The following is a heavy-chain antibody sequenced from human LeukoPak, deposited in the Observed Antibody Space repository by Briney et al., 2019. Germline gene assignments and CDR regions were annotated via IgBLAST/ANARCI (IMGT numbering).Heavy chain of an antibody. Sequence: KPSETLSLTCAVYGGSFSGYYWSWIRQPPGKGLEWIGEINHSGSPNYNPSLKSRVNISIDTSKNQFSLKLSPVTAADTAVYYCARDLSDYYGSGSYRPIDAFDIWGQGTMVTVSS. J-gene: IGHJ3*02. D-gene: IGHD3-10*01. CDR3: ARDLSDYYGSGSYRPIDAFDI. CDR2: INHSGSP. CDR1: GGSFSGYY. V-gene: IGHV4-34*01.